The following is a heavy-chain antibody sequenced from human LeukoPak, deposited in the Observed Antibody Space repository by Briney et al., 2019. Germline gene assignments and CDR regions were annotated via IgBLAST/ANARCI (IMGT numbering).Heavy chain of an antibody. D-gene: IGHD2-2*02. CDR3: ARDGAGCSSTSCYTFFYYYGMDV. CDR2: INAGNGNT. CDR1: GYTFTSYA. J-gene: IGHJ6*02. V-gene: IGHV1-3*01. Sequence: ASVKVSCKASGYTFTSYAMHWVRQDPGQRLEWMGWINAGNGNTKYSQKFQGRVTITRDTSASTAYMELSSLRSEDTAVYYCARDGAGCSSTSCYTFFYYYGMDVWGQGTTVTVSS.